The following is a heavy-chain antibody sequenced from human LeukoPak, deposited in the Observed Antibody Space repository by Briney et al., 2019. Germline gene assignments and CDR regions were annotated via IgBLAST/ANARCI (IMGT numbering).Heavy chain of an antibody. D-gene: IGHD5-12*01. CDR1: GYTFTIHQ. Sequence: ASVKVSCKASGYTFTIHQMHWVRQAPGQGLEWMGIINPSGGSAYYAQKFQGRVTTIRDMSTSTVYMELSDLRSEDTAVYYCARGPWINSGYPSYYCDYWGQGTLVTVSS. J-gene: IGHJ4*02. CDR3: ARGPWINSGYPSYYCDY. V-gene: IGHV1-46*01. CDR2: INPSGGSA.